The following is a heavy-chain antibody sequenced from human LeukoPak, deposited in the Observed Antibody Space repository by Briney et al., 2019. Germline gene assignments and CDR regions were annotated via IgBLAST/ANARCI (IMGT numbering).Heavy chain of an antibody. Sequence: GGSLRLSCAASGFTFSNAMDWVRQAPGKGLEWVAVISYDGSNKYYADSVKGRFTISRNNSENTLYLQMNSLRTEDTAVYYCARPYGGYVDYYFDYWGQGTLVTVSS. CDR3: ARPYGGYVDYYFDY. J-gene: IGHJ4*02. CDR2: ISYDGSNK. D-gene: IGHD5-12*01. CDR1: GFTFSNA. V-gene: IGHV3-30-3*01.